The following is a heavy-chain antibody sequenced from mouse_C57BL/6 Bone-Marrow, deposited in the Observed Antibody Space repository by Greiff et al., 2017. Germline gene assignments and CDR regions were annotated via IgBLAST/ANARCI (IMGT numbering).Heavy chain of an antibody. CDR3: ATYYGSKERFAY. CDR2: INPGSGGT. V-gene: IGHV1-54*01. J-gene: IGHJ3*01. Sequence: VQLQQSGAELVRPGTSVKVSCKASGYAFTNYLIEWVKQRPGQGLEWIGVINPGSGGTNYNEKFKGKATLTADKSSSTAYMQLSSLTSEDSAVYFCATYYGSKERFAYWGQGTLVTVSA. D-gene: IGHD1-1*01. CDR1: GYAFTNYL.